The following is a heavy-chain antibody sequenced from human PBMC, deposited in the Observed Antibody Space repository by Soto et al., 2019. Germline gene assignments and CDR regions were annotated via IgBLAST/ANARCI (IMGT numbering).Heavy chain of an antibody. CDR2: LSSSGSTI. J-gene: IGHJ6*02. CDR1: GFTFSDYY. D-gene: IGHD3-16*02. Sequence: QVQLVESGGGLVKPGGSLRLSCAASGFTFSDYYMSWIRQAPGKGLEWVSYLSSSGSTIYYADSVKGRFTISRDNAKNSLYLQMNSLRAEDTAVYYCARESGYDYVWGSYRYHYYYYGMDVWGQGTTVTVSS. CDR3: ARESGYDYVWGSYRYHYYYYGMDV. V-gene: IGHV3-11*01.